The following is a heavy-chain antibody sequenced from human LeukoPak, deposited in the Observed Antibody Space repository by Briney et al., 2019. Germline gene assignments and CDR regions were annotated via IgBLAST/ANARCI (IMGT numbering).Heavy chain of an antibody. D-gene: IGHD2-15*01. CDR3: ARISSDIVPFDY. CDR2: IVVGSGNT. Sequence: SVKVSCKASGFTFTSSAVQWVRQARGQRLEWIGWIVVGSGNTNYAQKFQERVTMTRDTSISTAYMELSRLRSDDTAVYYCARISSDIVPFDYWGQGTLVTVSS. J-gene: IGHJ4*02. V-gene: IGHV1-58*01. CDR1: GFTFTSSA.